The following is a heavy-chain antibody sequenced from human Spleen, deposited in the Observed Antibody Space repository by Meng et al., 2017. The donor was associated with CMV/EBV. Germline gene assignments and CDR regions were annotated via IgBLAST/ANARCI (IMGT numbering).Heavy chain of an antibody. V-gene: IGHV1-18*01. J-gene: IGHJ5*02. CDR3: ARVFCSSTSCPGSRFDP. D-gene: IGHD2-2*01. CDR2: ISGYDGNT. CDR1: GYIFTKYA. Sequence: ASVKVSCKTSGYIFTKYAISWVRQAPGQGPEWMGWISGYDGNTYYAQKFQGRVIMTIDTSTRTGYMEVRSLRSNDTAVYYCARVFCSSTSCPGSRFDPWGQGTLVTVSS.